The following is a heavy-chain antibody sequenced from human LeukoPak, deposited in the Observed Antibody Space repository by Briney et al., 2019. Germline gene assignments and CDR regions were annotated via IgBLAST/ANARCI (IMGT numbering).Heavy chain of an antibody. V-gene: IGHV1-18*01. CDR1: GFTFTHNG. CDR3: GRDFSNTSGFKVVVDY. CDR2: ISAYNGDT. J-gene: IGHJ4*02. D-gene: IGHD3-22*01. Sequence: ASVKVSCKASGFTFTHNGITWVRQAPGQGLEWLGWISAYNGDTKFAQNLQGRVTMSTDASTSTGYMELRSLRPDDTAVYYCGRDFSNTSGFKVVVDYWGQGTLVTVSS.